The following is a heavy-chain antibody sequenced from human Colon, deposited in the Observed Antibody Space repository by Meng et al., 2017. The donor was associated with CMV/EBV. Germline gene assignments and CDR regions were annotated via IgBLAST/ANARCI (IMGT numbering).Heavy chain of an antibody. V-gene: IGHV3-48*03. D-gene: IGHD6-19*01. CDR2: ISSNNRTI. CDR3: ASLKLPYSNGWYVWGYGMDV. CDR1: GFSFTSYE. J-gene: IGHJ6*02. Sequence: GGSLRLSCAASGFSFTSYEMNWVRQAPGKGLEWISYISSNNRTIYYADSVKGRFTISRDNAKNSLYLQMNSLRAEDTAVYYCASLKLPYSNGWYVWGYGMDVWGQGTTVTVSS.